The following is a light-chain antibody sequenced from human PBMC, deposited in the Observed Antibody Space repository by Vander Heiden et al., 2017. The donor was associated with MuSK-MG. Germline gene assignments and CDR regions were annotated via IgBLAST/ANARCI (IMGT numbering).Light chain of an antibody. V-gene: IGKV1-8*01. CDR1: QGISSY. Sequence: AFGMTQSPSSFSASTGDRVTITCRASQGISSYLAWYQQKPGKAPKLLIYAASTLQSGVSSRFSGSGSGTDFTLTISCLQSEDFATYYCQQDDSYPHTFGGGTKVEIK. J-gene: IGKJ4*01. CDR3: QQDDSYPHT. CDR2: AAS.